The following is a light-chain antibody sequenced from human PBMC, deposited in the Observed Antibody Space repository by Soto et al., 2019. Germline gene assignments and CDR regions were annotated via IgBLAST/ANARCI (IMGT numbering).Light chain of an antibody. CDR1: SGHSSYI. J-gene: IGLJ3*02. CDR3: ETWDSNTHTV. Sequence: QPVLTQSSSASASLGSSVKLTCTLSSGHSSYIIAWHQQQPGKAPRYLMKLEGSGSYNKGSGVPDRCSGSSSGADRYLTISNLQFEDDADYYCETWDSNTHTVFGGGTKLTVL. V-gene: IGLV4-60*02. CDR2: LEGSGSY.